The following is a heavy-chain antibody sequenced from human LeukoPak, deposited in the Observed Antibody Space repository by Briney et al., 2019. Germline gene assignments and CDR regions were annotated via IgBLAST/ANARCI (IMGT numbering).Heavy chain of an antibody. D-gene: IGHD6-13*01. J-gene: IGHJ4*02. Sequence: PGGSLRLSCAASGFIFKTYAMHWVRQAPGKGLEWVTMIWYDGSNKYYGDSVKGRFTISRDNSKNTVYLQMNSLRVEDTAVYYCATLSPQQQLVSWGQGTLVTVSS. V-gene: IGHV3-33*01. CDR3: ATLSPQQQLVS. CDR2: IWYDGSNK. CDR1: GFIFKTYA.